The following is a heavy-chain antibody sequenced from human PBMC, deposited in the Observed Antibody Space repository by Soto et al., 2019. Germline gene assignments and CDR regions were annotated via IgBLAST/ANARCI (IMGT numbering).Heavy chain of an antibody. CDR2: IIPIFGTA. CDR3: ARFGSSGYYRYYFDY. Sequence: ASVKVSCKASGGTFSSYAISWVRQAPGQGLEWMGGIIPIFGTANYAQKFQGRVTITADESTSTAYMELSSLRSEDTAVYYCARFGSSGYYRYYFDYWGQGTLVT. J-gene: IGHJ4*02. CDR1: GGTFSSYA. V-gene: IGHV1-69*13. D-gene: IGHD3-22*01.